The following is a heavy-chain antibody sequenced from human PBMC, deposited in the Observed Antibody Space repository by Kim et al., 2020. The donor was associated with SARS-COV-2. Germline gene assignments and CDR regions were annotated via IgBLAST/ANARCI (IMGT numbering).Heavy chain of an antibody. Sequence: SVKVSCKASGGTFSSYAISWVRQAPGQGLEWMGGIIPIFGTANYAQKFQGRVTITADESTSTAYMELSSLRSEDTAVYYCASCRPNGFWCGYYLSGPSYCYYCGIDLWGRGT. CDR1: GGTFSSYA. V-gene: IGHV1-69*13. CDR3: ASCRPNGFWCGYYLSGPSYCYYCGIDL. CDR2: IIPIFGTA. J-gene: IGHJ6*02. D-gene: IGHD3-3*01.